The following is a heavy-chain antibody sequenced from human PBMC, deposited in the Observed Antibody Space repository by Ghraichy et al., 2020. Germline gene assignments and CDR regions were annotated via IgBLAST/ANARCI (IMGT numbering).Heavy chain of an antibody. CDR1: GYRFTSHW. D-gene: IGHD2-2*01. J-gene: IGHJ5*02. V-gene: IGHV5-51*01. Sequence: KVSCKGSGYRFTSHWIGWVRQMPGKGLEWMGIIYPGDADTRYSPSFQGQVTISADRSINTAYLQWSTLKASDTAIYYCARHSLPATSEGNWFDPWGQGTLVTVSS. CDR2: IYPGDADT. CDR3: ARHSLPATSEGNWFDP.